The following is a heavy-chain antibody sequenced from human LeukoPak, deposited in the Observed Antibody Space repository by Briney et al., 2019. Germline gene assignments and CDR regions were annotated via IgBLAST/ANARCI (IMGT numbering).Heavy chain of an antibody. CDR2: ISGSGGST. Sequence: GGSLRLSCAASGFTFSSYAMSWVRQAPGKGLEWVSAISGSGGSTYYADSVKGRFTISRDNSKNTLYLQMNSLRAEDTAVYYCAKDPTYYDILTGYYNVGGSFDYWGQGTLVTVSS. CDR1: GFTFSSYA. J-gene: IGHJ4*02. D-gene: IGHD3-9*01. V-gene: IGHV3-23*01. CDR3: AKDPTYYDILTGYYNVGGSFDY.